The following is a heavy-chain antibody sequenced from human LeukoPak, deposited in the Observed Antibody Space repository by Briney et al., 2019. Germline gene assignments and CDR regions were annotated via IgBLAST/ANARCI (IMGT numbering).Heavy chain of an antibody. J-gene: IGHJ4*02. CDR1: GFTFSSYS. Sequence: GGSLRLSCAASGFTFSSYSMNWVRQAPGKGLEWVSSISSSSSYIYYADSVKGRFTISRDNAKNSLYLQMNSLRAEDTAVYYCARDWRSSGSYSFYFDYWGQGTLVTVSS. D-gene: IGHD1-26*01. V-gene: IGHV3-21*01. CDR3: ARDWRSSGSYSFYFDY. CDR2: ISSSSSYI.